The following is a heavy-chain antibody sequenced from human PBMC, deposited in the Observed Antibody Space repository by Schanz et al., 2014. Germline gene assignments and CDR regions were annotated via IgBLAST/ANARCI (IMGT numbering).Heavy chain of an antibody. CDR3: ARDGEAAAGCDY. CDR1: GFTFSSYA. J-gene: IGHJ4*02. D-gene: IGHD6-13*01. V-gene: IGHV3-23*04. Sequence: EVQLAESGGGLVQPGGSLRLSCAASGFTFSSYAMSWVRQAPGKGLEWVSAISGSGGSTYYADSVKGRFTISRDNSKSTLYLQMNSLRAEDTAVYYCARDGEAAAGCDYWGQGTLVTVSS. CDR2: ISGSGGST.